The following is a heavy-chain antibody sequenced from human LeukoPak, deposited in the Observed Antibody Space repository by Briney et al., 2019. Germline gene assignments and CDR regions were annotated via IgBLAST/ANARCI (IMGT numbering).Heavy chain of an antibody. CDR2: INHSGST. V-gene: IGHV4-34*01. CDR3: ARVSPPGPRSDIVVVPAAIRRSLYYFDY. Sequence: SGTLSLTCAVYGGSFSGYYWSWIRQPPGKGLEWIGEINHSGSTNYNPSLKSRVTISVDTSKNQFSLKLSSVTAADTAVYYCARVSPPGPRSDIVVVPAAIRRSLYYFDYWGQGTLVTVSS. CDR1: GGSFSGYY. J-gene: IGHJ4*02. D-gene: IGHD2-2*02.